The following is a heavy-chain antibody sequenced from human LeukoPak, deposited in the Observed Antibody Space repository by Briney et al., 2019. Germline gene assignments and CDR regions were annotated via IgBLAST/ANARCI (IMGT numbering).Heavy chain of an antibody. CDR2: IYHSGST. CDR3: ATRANIVVVVAATEGAFDI. J-gene: IGHJ3*02. CDR1: GYSISSGYY. D-gene: IGHD2-15*01. Sequence: PSETLSLTCTVSGYSISSGYYWGWIRQPPGKGLEWIGSIYHSGSTYYNPSLKSRVTISVDTSKNQFSLKLSSVTAADTAVYYCATRANIVVVVAATEGAFDIWGQGTMATVSS. V-gene: IGHV4-38-2*02.